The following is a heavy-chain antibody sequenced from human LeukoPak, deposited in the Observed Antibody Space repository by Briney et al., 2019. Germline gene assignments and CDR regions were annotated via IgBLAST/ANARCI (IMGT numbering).Heavy chain of an antibody. CDR2: INPNSGGT. CDR3: ARGLKAAAGTGADY. J-gene: IGHJ4*02. V-gene: IGHV1-2*02. Sequence: VASVKVSCKASGYTFTGYYMHWVRQAPGQGLEWMGWINPNSGGTNYAQKFQGRVTMTRDTSISTAYVELSRLRSDDTAVYYCARGLKAAAGTGADYWGQGTLVTVSS. D-gene: IGHD6-13*01. CDR1: GYTFTGYY.